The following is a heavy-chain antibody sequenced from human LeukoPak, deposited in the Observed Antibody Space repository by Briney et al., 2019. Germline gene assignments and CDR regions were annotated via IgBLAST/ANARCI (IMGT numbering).Heavy chain of an antibody. J-gene: IGHJ4*02. V-gene: IGHV1-18*01. CDR2: ISAYNGNT. D-gene: IGHD4-17*01. CDR1: GYTFTSYG. Sequence: ASVKVSCKASGYTFTSYGIRWVRQAPGQGLEWMGWISAYNGNTNYAQKFQGRVTMTTDTSTSTAYMELRSLRFDDTAVYYCARDDYGDYQRYWGQGTLVTVSS. CDR3: ARDDYGDYQRY.